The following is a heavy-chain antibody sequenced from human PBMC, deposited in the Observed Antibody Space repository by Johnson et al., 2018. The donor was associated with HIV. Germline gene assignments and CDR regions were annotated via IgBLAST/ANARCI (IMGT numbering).Heavy chain of an antibody. CDR3: ASISLGAFDI. J-gene: IGHJ3*02. CDR1: GFTVSRNY. V-gene: IGHV3-66*01. Sequence: VQLVESGGGLVQPGGSLRLSCAASGFTVSRNYMSWVRQAPGKGLEWVSVIYSGGSTYYADSVKGRFTISRDNSKNTVYLQMGSLRAEDMAVYFCASISLGAFDIWGQGTLVTVSS. CDR2: IYSGGST.